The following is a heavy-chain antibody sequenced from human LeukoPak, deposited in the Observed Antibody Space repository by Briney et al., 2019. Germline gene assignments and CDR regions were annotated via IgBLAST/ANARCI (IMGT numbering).Heavy chain of an antibody. CDR2: ISSSSSYI. D-gene: IGHD5-24*01. J-gene: IGHJ6*02. Sequence: PGGSLRLSCAASGFTFSSYSMNWVRQAPGKGLEWVSSISSSSSYIYYADSVKGRFTISRDNAKNSLYLQMNSLRDEDTAVYYCARGRDDGYNSHYYYGMDVWGQGTTVTVSS. V-gene: IGHV3-21*01. CDR1: GFTFSSYS. CDR3: ARGRDDGYNSHYYYGMDV.